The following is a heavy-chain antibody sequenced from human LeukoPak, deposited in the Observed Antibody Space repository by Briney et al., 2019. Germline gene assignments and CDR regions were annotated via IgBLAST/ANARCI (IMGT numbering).Heavy chain of an antibody. V-gene: IGHV4-59*11. CDR3: ARHRYSSRNPGFDP. CDR2: IYYSGST. D-gene: IGHD6-13*01. J-gene: IGHJ5*02. CDR1: GGSISSHY. Sequence: RPSETLSLTCTVSGGSISSHYWSWIRQPPGKGLEWIGYIYYSGSTNYNPSLKSRVTISVDTSKNQFSLELSSVTAADTAVYYCARHRYSSRNPGFDPWGQGTLVTVSS.